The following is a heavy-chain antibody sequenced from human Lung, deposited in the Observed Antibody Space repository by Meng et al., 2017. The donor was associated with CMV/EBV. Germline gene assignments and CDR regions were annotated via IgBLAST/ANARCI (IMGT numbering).Heavy chain of an antibody. V-gene: IGHV3-30*02. Sequence: SXAASGFTFSSYGMHWVRQAPGKGLEWVAFILYDGSYKYSADSVKGRFTISRDNSKNTLYLQMNSLRAEDTAVYYCAKMVRTLAPGGGFDYLGQGXLVTVSS. J-gene: IGHJ4*02. D-gene: IGHD4/OR15-4a*01. CDR2: ILYDGSYK. CDR1: GFTFSSYG. CDR3: AKMVRTLAPGGGFDY.